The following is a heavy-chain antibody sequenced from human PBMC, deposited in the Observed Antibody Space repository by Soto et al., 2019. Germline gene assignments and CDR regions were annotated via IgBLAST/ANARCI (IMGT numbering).Heavy chain of an antibody. J-gene: IGHJ6*03. CDR1: GGSISSYY. V-gene: IGHV4-59*12. D-gene: IGHD3-3*01. CDR2: IYYSGST. Sequence: SETLSLTCTVSGGSISSYYWSWIRQPPGKGLEWIGYIYYSGSTNYNPSLKSRVTISVDTSRNQFSLKLSSVIAADTAVYYWAEPAFAVSSIFGVVKPDQDHYYYYMDVWGKGTTVTVSS. CDR3: AEPAFAVSSIFGVVKPDQDHYYYYMDV.